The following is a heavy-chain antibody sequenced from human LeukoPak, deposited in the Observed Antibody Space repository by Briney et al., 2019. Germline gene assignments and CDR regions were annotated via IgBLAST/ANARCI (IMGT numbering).Heavy chain of an antibody. J-gene: IGHJ6*02. D-gene: IGHD3-3*01. CDR3: ARATIFGVVITYYYYYGMDV. Sequence: ASVKVSCKASGYTFTGYYMHWVRQAPGQGLEWMGWINPNSGGTNYAQKFQGRVTMTRDMSISTAYMELSRLRSDDTAVYYCARATIFGVVITYYYYYGMDVWGQGTTVTVSS. V-gene: IGHV1-2*02. CDR2: INPNSGGT. CDR1: GYTFTGYY.